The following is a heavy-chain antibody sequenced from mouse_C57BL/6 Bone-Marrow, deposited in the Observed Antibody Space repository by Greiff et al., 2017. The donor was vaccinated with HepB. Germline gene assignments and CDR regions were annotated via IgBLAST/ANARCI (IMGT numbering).Heavy chain of an antibody. CDR3: ARGGLVYFDY. Sequence: VQLQQSGAELVRPGTSVKMSCKASGYTFTNYWIGWAKQRPGHGLEWIGNIYPGGGYTNYNEKFKGKATLTADKSSSTAYMQFSSLTSEDSAIYYCARGGLVYFDYWGQGTTLTVSS. D-gene: IGHD3-3*01. V-gene: IGHV1-63*01. CDR1: GYTFTNYW. J-gene: IGHJ2*01. CDR2: IYPGGGYT.